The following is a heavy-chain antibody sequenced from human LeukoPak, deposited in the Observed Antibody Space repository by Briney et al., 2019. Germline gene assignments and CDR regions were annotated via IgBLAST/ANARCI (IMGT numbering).Heavy chain of an antibody. Sequence: GRSLRLSCAASGFTFSSYGMHWVRQAPGKGLEWVAVISYDGSNKYYADSVKGRFTISRDTAKNSLYLQMNSLRAEDAAIYYCARDLGNWNDVEGFDYWGQGTLVTVSS. D-gene: IGHD1-1*01. J-gene: IGHJ4*02. CDR1: GFTFSSYG. CDR2: ISYDGSNK. V-gene: IGHV3-30*03. CDR3: ARDLGNWNDVEGFDY.